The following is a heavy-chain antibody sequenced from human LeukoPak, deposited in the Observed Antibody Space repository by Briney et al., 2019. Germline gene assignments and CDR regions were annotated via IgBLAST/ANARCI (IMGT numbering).Heavy chain of an antibody. CDR1: GYTFTSYD. CDR2: MNPNSGNT. D-gene: IGHD1-26*01. Sequence: GASVKVSCKASGYTFTSYDINWVRQATGRGLEWMGWMNPNSGNTGYAQKFQGRVTMTRNTSISTAYMELSSLRSEDTAVYYCAKAWGEILFSYYYYMDVWGKGTTVTVSS. CDR3: AKAWGEILFSYYYYMDV. V-gene: IGHV1-8*01. J-gene: IGHJ6*03.